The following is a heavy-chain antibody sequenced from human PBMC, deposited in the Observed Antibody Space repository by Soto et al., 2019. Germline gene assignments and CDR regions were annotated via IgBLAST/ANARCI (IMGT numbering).Heavy chain of an antibody. J-gene: IGHJ4*02. V-gene: IGHV3-74*01. Sequence: HGGSLRLSCAASGFTFSTYWMHWVRQAPGKGLVWVAQINSDGSNIAYADSVKGRFTISRDNAKNTLYLQMNSLRAEDTAVYHCTRTYYYDGSADYWGQGTLVTVSS. CDR1: GFTFSTYW. CDR3: TRTYYYDGSADY. CDR2: INSDGSNI. D-gene: IGHD3-22*01.